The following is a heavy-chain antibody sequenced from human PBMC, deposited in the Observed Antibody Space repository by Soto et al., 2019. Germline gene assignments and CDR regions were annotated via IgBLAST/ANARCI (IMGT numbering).Heavy chain of an antibody. CDR2: INPNSGGT. CDR1: GYTFTGYY. V-gene: IGHV1-2*04. CDR3: ARGGDQLSSGWLPFIPFDY. Sequence: QVQLVQSGAEVKKPGASVKVSCKASGYTFTGYYMHWVRQAPGQGLEWMGWINPNSGGTNYAQKFQGWVTMTRDTSISTAYMELSRLRSEDTAVYYCARGGDQLSSGWLPFIPFDYWGQGTLVTVSS. D-gene: IGHD6-19*01. J-gene: IGHJ4*02.